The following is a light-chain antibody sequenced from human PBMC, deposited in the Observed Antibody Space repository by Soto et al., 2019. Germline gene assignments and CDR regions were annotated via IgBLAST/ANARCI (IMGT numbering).Light chain of an antibody. J-gene: IGKJ1*01. Sequence: EIALTQSPATLPVSAGGTVALSCRASQSIRTNVAWYQQIPGQAPRLLVYGASTRATGVPARFSGSGSGIEFTLTISSLQSEDSAFYYCQQYFNWPLTWTFGPGTKVQIK. CDR1: QSIRTN. CDR2: GAS. CDR3: QQYFNWPLTWT. V-gene: IGKV3-15*01.